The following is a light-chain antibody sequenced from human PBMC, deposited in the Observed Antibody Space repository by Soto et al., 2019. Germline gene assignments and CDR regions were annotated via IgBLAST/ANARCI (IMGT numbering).Light chain of an antibody. CDR1: QSISYW. CDR2: DAS. CDR3: QQYNTYWT. J-gene: IGKJ1*01. Sequence: DIQMTQSPSTLSASVGDRVTITCRASQSISYWLAWYQQKPGKAPKVLIYDASSLESGVPSRFSGSGSGTEFTLTINSLQPDDPATYYCQQYNTYWTFGQGTKVDIK. V-gene: IGKV1-5*01.